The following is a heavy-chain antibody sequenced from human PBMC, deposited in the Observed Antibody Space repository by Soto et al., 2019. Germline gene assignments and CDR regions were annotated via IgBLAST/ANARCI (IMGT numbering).Heavy chain of an antibody. Sequence: GGSLRLSCAASGFTFSSYAMSWVRQAPGKGLEWVSAISGSGGSTYYADSVKGRFTISRDNSKNTLYLQMNSLRAEDTAVYYCAKDGGDYYGSGSYLFDYWGQGTLVTVSS. CDR2: ISGSGGST. D-gene: IGHD3-10*01. CDR3: AKDGGDYYGSGSYLFDY. J-gene: IGHJ4*02. CDR1: GFTFSSYA. V-gene: IGHV3-23*01.